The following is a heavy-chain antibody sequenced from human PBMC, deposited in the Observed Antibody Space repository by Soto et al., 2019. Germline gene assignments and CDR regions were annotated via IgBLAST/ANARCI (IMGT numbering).Heavy chain of an antibody. D-gene: IGHD2-15*01. CDR3: AVIGYCSGGSCHYFDY. J-gene: IGHJ4*02. V-gene: IGHV1-69*13. Sequence: ASVKVSCKASGGTFSSYAISWVRQAPGQGLEWMGGIIPIFGTANYAQKFQGRVTITADESTSTAYMELSSLRSEDTAVYYCAVIGYCSGGSCHYFDYWGQGTLVTVSS. CDR2: IIPIFGTA. CDR1: GGTFSSYA.